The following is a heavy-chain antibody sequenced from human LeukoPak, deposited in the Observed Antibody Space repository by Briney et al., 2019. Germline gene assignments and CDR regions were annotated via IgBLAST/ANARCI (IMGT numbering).Heavy chain of an antibody. Sequence: GGSLRLSCAASGFTFSSYSMNWVRQAPGKGLEWVSSISSSSSYIYYADSVKGRFTISRDNAKNSLYLQMNSLRAEDTAVYYCARDGGYCSSTSCYTAYFDYWGQGTLVTVSS. CDR2: ISSSSSYI. J-gene: IGHJ4*02. CDR1: GFTFSSYS. D-gene: IGHD2-2*02. V-gene: IGHV3-21*01. CDR3: ARDGGYCSSTSCYTAYFDY.